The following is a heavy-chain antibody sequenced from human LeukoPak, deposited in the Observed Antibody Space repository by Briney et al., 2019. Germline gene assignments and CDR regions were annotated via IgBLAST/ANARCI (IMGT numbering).Heavy chain of an antibody. D-gene: IGHD3-22*01. CDR1: GYTFTSYG. CDR3: ARDAMDDLDDSSGYYSY. J-gene: IGHJ4*02. CDR2: ISAYNGNT. Sequence: ASVKVSCKASGYTFTSYGISWVRQAPGQGLEWMGWISAYNGNTNYAQKLQGRATMTTDTSTSTAYMELRSLRSDDTAVYYCARDAMDDLDDSSGYYSYWGQGTLVTVSS. V-gene: IGHV1-18*01.